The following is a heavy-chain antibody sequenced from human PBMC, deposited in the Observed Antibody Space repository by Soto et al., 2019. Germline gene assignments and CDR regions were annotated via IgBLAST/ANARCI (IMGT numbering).Heavy chain of an antibody. J-gene: IGHJ4*02. CDR1: GGTFSDYY. CDR3: ARNGGYFDF. V-gene: IGHV4-34*08. CDR2: INYSGST. Sequence: SETLSLTCAVYGGTFSDYYWSWIRQPPGKGLEWIGEINYSGSTNYNPSLKSQVTISVDTSKNQFSLNLTSVTAADTAVYYCARNGGYFDFWGQGTLVTV. D-gene: IGHD3-16*01.